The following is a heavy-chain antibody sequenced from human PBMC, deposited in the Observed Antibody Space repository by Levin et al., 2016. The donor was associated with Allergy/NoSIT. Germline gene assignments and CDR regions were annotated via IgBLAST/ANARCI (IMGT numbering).Heavy chain of an antibody. CDR1: GYTFINYG. CDR3: VRGGYCSPGSCTKPRYFDY. J-gene: IGHJ4*02. D-gene: IGHD2-15*01. Sequence: ASVKVSCKPSGYTFINYGISWVRQAPGQGLEWLGWISTYNKNTNYAQSVRGRVAMTTDTSTTTVYMELRGLTSDDTATYYCVRGGYCSPGSCTKPRYFDYWGQGTLVTVSS. V-gene: IGHV1-18*04. CDR2: ISTYNKNT.